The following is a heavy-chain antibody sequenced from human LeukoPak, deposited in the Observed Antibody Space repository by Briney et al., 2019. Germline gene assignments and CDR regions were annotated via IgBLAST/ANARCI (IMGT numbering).Heavy chain of an antibody. J-gene: IGHJ4*02. CDR1: GFSITTYY. D-gene: IGHD1-26*01. CDR3: ARDIREVGESHYFDY. V-gene: IGHV4-59*01. Sequence: SETLSLTCTVSGFSITTYYWSWIRQSPGNGLEWIGQIHSSGGTTYNPSLKSRVTISVDTSKNQFSLHLSSVTAADTAVYYCARDIREVGESHYFDYWGQGTLVTVTS. CDR2: IHSSGGT.